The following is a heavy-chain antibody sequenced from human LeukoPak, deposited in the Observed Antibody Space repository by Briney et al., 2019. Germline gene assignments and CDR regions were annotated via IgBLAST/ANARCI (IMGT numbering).Heavy chain of an antibody. D-gene: IGHD3-3*01. J-gene: IGHJ4*02. Sequence: GASPKISCKGSGSTFSSYWIGWVRQMPGKGLEWMGIIYPGDSDTRYSPSLQGQVTISVDTSIGTAYLQWSSLKASDTAIYYCARQNDFRLDYWGQGTLVTVSS. CDR2: IYPGDSDT. CDR3: ARQNDFRLDY. V-gene: IGHV5-51*01. CDR1: GSTFSSYW.